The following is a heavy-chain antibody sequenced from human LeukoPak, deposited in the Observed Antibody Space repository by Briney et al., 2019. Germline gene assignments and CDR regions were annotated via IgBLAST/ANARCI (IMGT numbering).Heavy chain of an antibody. Sequence: PGGSLRLSCAASRFTFSSYSMNWVRQAPGKGLEWVSYISSSSSTIYYADSVKGRFTISRDNAKNSLYLQMNSLRAEDTAVYYCAREVEHAFDIWGQGTMVTVSS. J-gene: IGHJ3*02. CDR1: RFTFSSYS. V-gene: IGHV3-48*01. CDR2: ISSSSSTI. CDR3: AREVEHAFDI. D-gene: IGHD1-1*01.